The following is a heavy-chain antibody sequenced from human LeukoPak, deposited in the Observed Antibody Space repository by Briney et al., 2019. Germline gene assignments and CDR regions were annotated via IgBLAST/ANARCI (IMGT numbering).Heavy chain of an antibody. Sequence: ASEKVSCKASGYTFTSYGISWVRQAPGQGLEWMGWISAYNGNTNYPQKLQGRVTMTTDTSTSPAYMELRSLRSDDTAVYYCARIAVGGSPASFDYWGQGTLVTVSS. CDR1: GYTFTSYG. CDR3: ARIAVGGSPASFDY. J-gene: IGHJ4*02. V-gene: IGHV1-18*01. D-gene: IGHD3-10*01. CDR2: ISAYNGNT.